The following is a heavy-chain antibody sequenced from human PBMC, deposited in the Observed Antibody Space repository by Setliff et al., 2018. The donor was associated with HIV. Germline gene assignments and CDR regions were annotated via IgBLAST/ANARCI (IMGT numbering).Heavy chain of an antibody. D-gene: IGHD3-22*01. J-gene: IGHJ3*02. CDR3: ARCYYDSSGPTDAFDI. CDR2: INAGYGNT. V-gene: IGHV1-3*01. Sequence: ASVKVSCKASGYTFTSYAIHWVRQAPGQSLEWMGWINAGYGNTKYSQKFQGRVTTTEDTSTDTAYMELSSLRPEDTAVYYCARCYYDSSGPTDAFDIWGQGTVVTVSS. CDR1: GYTFTSYA.